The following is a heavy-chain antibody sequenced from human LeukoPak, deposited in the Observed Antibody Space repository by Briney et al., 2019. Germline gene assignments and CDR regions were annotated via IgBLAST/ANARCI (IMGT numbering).Heavy chain of an antibody. CDR3: ARGGLPGGFDY. D-gene: IGHD7-27*01. CDR1: GFTVSNSW. V-gene: IGHV3-74*01. J-gene: IGHJ4*02. CDR2: INNDGNRI. Sequence: GGSLRLSCAASGFTVSNSWMFWVRQAPGKGLMYVSEINNDGNRIRYVDSVKGRFTIPRDGAKNTLFLQMNSLRDDDTAMYYCARGGLPGGFDYWGQGILVTVSS.